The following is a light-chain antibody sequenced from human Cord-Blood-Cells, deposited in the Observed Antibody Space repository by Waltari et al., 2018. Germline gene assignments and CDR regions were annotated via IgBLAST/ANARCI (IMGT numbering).Light chain of an antibody. J-gene: IGLJ3*02. CDR3: CSYAGSSTFRV. CDR1: SSDVGSYNL. V-gene: IGLV2-23*03. CDR2: GGS. Sequence: QSALTQPASVSGSPGQSITISCTGTSSDVGSYNLFSWYQQHPGKAPKLMIYGGSKRPSGVSTRFSGSKSGNTASLTISGLQAEDEADYYCCSYAGSSTFRVFGGGTKLTVL.